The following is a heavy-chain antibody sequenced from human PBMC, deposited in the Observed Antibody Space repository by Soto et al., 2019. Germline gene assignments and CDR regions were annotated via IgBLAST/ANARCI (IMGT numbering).Heavy chain of an antibody. CDR2: IYYTRST. Sequence: QVQLQESGPGLVKPSQTLSLTCTVSGGSISSGGYYWSWVRQHPGKGLEWIGYIYYTRSTYYNPSLKRRLTISVDTPKNPFSLKLSSVTAADTAVYYCARSVCPWGQGTRVTVSS. J-gene: IGHJ5*02. CDR1: GGSISSGGYY. V-gene: IGHV4-31*03. CDR3: ARSVCP.